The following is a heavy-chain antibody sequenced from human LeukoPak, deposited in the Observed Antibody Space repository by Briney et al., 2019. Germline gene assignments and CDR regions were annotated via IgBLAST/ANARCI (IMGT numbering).Heavy chain of an antibody. D-gene: IGHD4-17*01. CDR3: ARDFGDYLMDYAFDI. J-gene: IGHJ3*02. CDR2: IYHSGST. CDR1: GYSLSSGYY. V-gene: IGHV4-38-2*02. Sequence: SETLSLTCAVCGYSLSSGYYWSWIRQPPGKGLEWIGSIYHSGSTYYNPSLKSRVTISVDTSKNQFPLKLSSVTAADTAVYYCARDFGDYLMDYAFDIWGQGTMVTVSS.